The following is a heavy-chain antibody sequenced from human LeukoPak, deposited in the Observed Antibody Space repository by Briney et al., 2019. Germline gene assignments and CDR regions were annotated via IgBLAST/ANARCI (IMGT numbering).Heavy chain of an antibody. CDR3: ARGPELNQLLWFGELLYPLYDY. Sequence: ASVKVSCKASGYTFTSYDINWVRQATGQGLEWMGWMNPSSGNTGYAQKFQGRVTMTRNTSISTAYMELSSLRSEDTAVYYCARGPELNQLLWFGELLYPLYDYWGQGTLVTVSS. CDR2: MNPSSGNT. J-gene: IGHJ4*02. CDR1: GYTFTSYD. D-gene: IGHD3-10*01. V-gene: IGHV1-8*01.